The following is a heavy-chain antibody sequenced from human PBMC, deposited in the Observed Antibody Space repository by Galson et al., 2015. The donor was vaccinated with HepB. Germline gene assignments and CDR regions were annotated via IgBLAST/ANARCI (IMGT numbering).Heavy chain of an antibody. Sequence: SLRLSCAASGFTFSSYAMHWVRQAPGKGLEWVAVISYDGSNKYYADSVKGRFTISRDNSKNTLYLQMNSLRAEDTAVYYCARDVAASSGYYFSYWGQGTLVTVSS. CDR3: ARDVAASSGYYFSY. J-gene: IGHJ4*02. CDR1: GFTFSSYA. CDR2: ISYDGSNK. D-gene: IGHD3-22*01. V-gene: IGHV3-30-3*01.